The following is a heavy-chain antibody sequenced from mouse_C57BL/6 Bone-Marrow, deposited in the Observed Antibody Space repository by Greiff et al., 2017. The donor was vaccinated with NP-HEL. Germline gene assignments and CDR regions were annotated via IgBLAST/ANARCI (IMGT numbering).Heavy chain of an antibody. CDR2: INPNNGGT. D-gene: IGHD2-3*01. V-gene: IGHV1-18*01. J-gene: IGHJ3*01. CDR3: ARKDYDGYSWFAY. CDR1: GYTFTDYN. Sequence: EVQLQQSGPELVKPGASVKIPCKASGYTFTDYNMDWVKQSHGKSLEWIGDINPNNGGTFYNEKFKGKATLTVDKSSSTAYMELRSLTSEDTAVYYCARKDYDGYSWFAYWGQGTLVTVSA.